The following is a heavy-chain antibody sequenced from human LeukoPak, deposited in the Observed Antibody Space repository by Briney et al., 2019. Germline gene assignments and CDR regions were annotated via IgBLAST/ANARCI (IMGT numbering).Heavy chain of an antibody. J-gene: IGHJ4*02. Sequence: ASVKVSCKASGYTFTGYYMHWVRQAPGQGLEWMGWLNPTSGDTKYAQKFEGRVTMTRDTSISTAYLELSSLRSDDTAVYYCAKSSTVTKRLDYWGQGTLVTVSP. CDR1: GYTFTGYY. CDR2: LNPTSGDT. D-gene: IGHD4-17*01. CDR3: AKSSTVTKRLDY. V-gene: IGHV1-2*02.